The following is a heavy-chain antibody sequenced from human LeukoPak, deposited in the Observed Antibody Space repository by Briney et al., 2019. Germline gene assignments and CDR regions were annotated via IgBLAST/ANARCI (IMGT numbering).Heavy chain of an antibody. CDR2: INHSGST. CDR1: GGSFSGYY. CDR3: ARGYYYGFQH. J-gene: IGHJ1*01. V-gene: IGHV4-34*01. Sequence: MTSETLSLTCAVYGGSFSGYYWSWIRQPPGKGLEWIGEINHSGSTNYNPSLKSRVTISVDTSKNQFSLKLSSVTAADTAVYYCARGYYYGFQHWGQGTLVTVSS. D-gene: IGHD3-10*01.